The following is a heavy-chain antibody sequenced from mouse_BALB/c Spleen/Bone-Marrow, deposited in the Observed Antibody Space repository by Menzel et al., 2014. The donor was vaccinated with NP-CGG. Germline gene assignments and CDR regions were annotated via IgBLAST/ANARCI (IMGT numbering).Heavy chain of an antibody. Sequence: VQLQQSGGGLVQPGGSLKLSCAASGFDFSRYWMTWVRQAPGKGLEWIGEINPASSTINYTPSLKDKFIISRDNAKNTLYPQMSKVRSEDTALYYCAKNYYYGYVAYWGQGTLVTVSA. D-gene: IGHD1-2*01. CDR2: INPASSTI. J-gene: IGHJ3*01. V-gene: IGHV4-1*02. CDR1: GFDFSRYW. CDR3: AKNYYYGYVAY.